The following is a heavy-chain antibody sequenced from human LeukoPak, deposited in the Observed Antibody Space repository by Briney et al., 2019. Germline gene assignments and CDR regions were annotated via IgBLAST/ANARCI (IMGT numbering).Heavy chain of an antibody. CDR2: ISGSGGST. Sequence: GGSLRLSCAASGFTFSSSAMNWVRRAPGKGLEWVSTISGSGGSTYYADSVKGRFTISRDTSKNTLYLQMNSLRAEDTAVYYCVRHDYGDLGQGTLVTVSS. CDR1: GFTFSSSA. D-gene: IGHD4-17*01. V-gene: IGHV3-23*01. CDR3: VRHDYGD. J-gene: IGHJ4*02.